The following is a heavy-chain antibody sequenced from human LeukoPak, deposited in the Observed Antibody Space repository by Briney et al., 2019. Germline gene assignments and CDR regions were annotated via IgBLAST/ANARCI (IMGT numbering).Heavy chain of an antibody. CDR2: INHSGST. J-gene: IGHJ4*02. Sequence: SETLSLTCAVYGGSFSGYYWSWIRQPPGKGLEWIGEINHSGSTNYNPSLKSRVTISVDTSKNQLSLKLSSVTAADTAVYYCASRTTYYYDTYWGQGTLVTVSS. CDR3: ASRTTYYYDTY. V-gene: IGHV4-34*01. D-gene: IGHD3-22*01. CDR1: GGSFSGYY.